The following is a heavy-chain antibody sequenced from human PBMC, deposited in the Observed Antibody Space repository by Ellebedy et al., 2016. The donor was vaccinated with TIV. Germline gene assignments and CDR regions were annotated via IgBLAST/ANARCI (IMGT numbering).Heavy chain of an antibody. Sequence: PGGSLRLSCAPSGFTFSTNSMLWVRRPPGTGLEWVSSISSSSTSIYYPDSVKGRFTISRDNAKNSLYLRMNSLRAEDTAVYYCARPQDTTGPTPVYWGQGTLVTVSS. CDR2: ISSSSTSI. J-gene: IGHJ4*02. D-gene: IGHD1-1*01. CDR1: GFTFSTNS. CDR3: ARPQDTTGPTPVY. V-gene: IGHV3-21*01.